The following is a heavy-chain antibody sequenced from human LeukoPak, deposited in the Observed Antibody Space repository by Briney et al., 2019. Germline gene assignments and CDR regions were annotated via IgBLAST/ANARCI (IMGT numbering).Heavy chain of an antibody. J-gene: IGHJ4*02. CDR1: GGTFSSYA. CDR2: IIPIFGTA. V-gene: IGHV1-69*06. CDR3: ARARLYSGSYYNFDY. D-gene: IGHD1-26*01. Sequence: ASVKVSCKASGGTFSSYAISWVRQAPGQGLEWMGGIIPIFGTANYAQKFQGRVTITADKSTSTAYMELSSLRSEDTAVYYCARARLYSGSYYNFDYWGQGTLVTVSS.